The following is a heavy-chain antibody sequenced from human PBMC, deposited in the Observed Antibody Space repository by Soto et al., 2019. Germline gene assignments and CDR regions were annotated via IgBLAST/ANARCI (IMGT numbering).Heavy chain of an antibody. J-gene: IGHJ4*02. V-gene: IGHV1-3*05. CDR1: GYTFTSYA. D-gene: IGHD3-10*01. CDR2: INAGNGNT. CDR3: ARSPGGPMTPGDY. Sequence: QVQLVQSGAEEKKPGASVKVSCKASGYTFTSYAMHWVRQAPGQRLEWMGWINAGNGNTKYSQKFQGRVTITRDTSASTSYMELSSLRSEDTAVYYCARSPGGPMTPGDYWGQGTLVTVSA.